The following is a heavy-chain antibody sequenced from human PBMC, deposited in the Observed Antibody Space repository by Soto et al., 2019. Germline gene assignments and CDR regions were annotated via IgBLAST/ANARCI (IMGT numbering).Heavy chain of an antibody. CDR3: ARLAPAAGYCFDC. CDR2: IYYSGST. D-gene: IGHD6-19*01. CDR1: GGSISSGGYY. J-gene: IGHJ4*02. Sequence: SETLSLTCTVSGGSISSGGYYWSWIRQHPGKGLEWIGYIYYSGSTYYNPSLKSRVTISVDTSKNQFSLKLSSVTAADTAVYYCARLAPAAGYCFDCWGQGTLVTVSS. V-gene: IGHV4-31*03.